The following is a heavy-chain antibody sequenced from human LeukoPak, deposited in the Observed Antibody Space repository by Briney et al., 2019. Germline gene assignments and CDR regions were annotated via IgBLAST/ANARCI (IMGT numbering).Heavy chain of an antibody. CDR1: GFTFSSYA. CDR2: ISGSGGST. Sequence: GGSLRLSCAASGFTFSSYAMSWVRQAPGKGLEWVSAISGSGGSTYYADSVKGRFTISRDNSKNTLYPQMNSLRAEDTAVYYCAKQFGGAAAGTGDYWGQGTLVTVSS. J-gene: IGHJ4*02. CDR3: AKQFGGAAAGTGDY. D-gene: IGHD6-13*01. V-gene: IGHV3-23*01.